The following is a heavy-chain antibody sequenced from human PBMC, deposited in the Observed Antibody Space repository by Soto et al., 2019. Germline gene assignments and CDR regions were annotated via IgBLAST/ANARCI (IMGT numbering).Heavy chain of an antibody. D-gene: IGHD5-12*01. J-gene: IGHJ3*01. V-gene: IGHV1-18*01. CDR1: GYTFPNNG. CDR2: ITTHNGYT. CDR3: ARDRATFAFDV. Sequence: ASVKVSCKASGYTFPNNGIIWVRQAPGQGLEWMGWITTHNGYTNYAQTFQGRVTMTTGTSTSTAYMELRNLRSDDTAVYYCARDRATFAFDVWGQGTLVTVSS.